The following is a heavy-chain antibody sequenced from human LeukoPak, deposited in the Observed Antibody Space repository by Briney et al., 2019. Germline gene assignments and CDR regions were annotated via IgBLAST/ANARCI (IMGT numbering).Heavy chain of an antibody. D-gene: IGHD3-22*01. CDR2: ISVSGGSI. CDR1: GFTFSNYA. V-gene: IGHV3-23*01. J-gene: IGHJ4*02. CDR3: AKEHSVLTMMRGLDS. Sequence: GGSLRLSCAASGFTFSNYALHWVRQAPGKGLEWVSGISVSGGSIYYTDSVTGRFTISRDNSKDTLYLQMNSLRVEDTALYYCAKEHSVLTMMRGLDSWGQGTLVTVSS.